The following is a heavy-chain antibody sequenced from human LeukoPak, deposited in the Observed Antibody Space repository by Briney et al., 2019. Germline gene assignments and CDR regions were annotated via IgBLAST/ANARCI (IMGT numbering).Heavy chain of an antibody. D-gene: IGHD2-2*02. CDR2: IYYSGST. CDR3: ARGPGYCSSTSCYRGMFVY. V-gene: IGHV4-59*01. J-gene: IGHJ4*02. Sequence: SSETLSLTCTVSGDSISSYYWSWIRQPPGKGLEWIGYIYYSGSTNYNPSLKSRVTISVDTSKNQFSLKLSSVTAADTAVYYCARGPGYCSSTSCYRGMFVYWGQGTLVTVSS. CDR1: GDSISSYY.